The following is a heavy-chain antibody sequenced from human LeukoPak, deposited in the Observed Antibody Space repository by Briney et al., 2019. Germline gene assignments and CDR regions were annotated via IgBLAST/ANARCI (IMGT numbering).Heavy chain of an antibody. CDR2: INHSGST. CDR3: ARRYCTNGVCYLRRDWFDP. D-gene: IGHD2-8*01. CDR1: GGSFSGYY. Sequence: SETLSLTCAVYGGSFSGYYWSWIRQPPGKGLEWIGEINHSGSTNYNPSLKSRVTISVDTSKNQFSLKLSSVTAADTAVYYCARRYCTNGVCYLRRDWFDPWGQGTLVTVSS. V-gene: IGHV4-34*01. J-gene: IGHJ5*02.